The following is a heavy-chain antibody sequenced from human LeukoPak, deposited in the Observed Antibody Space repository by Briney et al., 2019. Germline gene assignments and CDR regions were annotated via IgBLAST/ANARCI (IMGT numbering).Heavy chain of an antibody. CDR2: IYHSGST. Sequence: PSETLSLTCAVSGGSISSSNWWSWVRQPPGKGLEWIGEIYHSGSTNYNPSLKSRVTISIDKSKNQFSLKVNSVTAADTAVYYCARGGYSSGWPTYFDYWGRGTLVTVSS. CDR1: GGSISSSNW. V-gene: IGHV4-4*02. D-gene: IGHD6-19*01. CDR3: ARGGYSSGWPTYFDY. J-gene: IGHJ4*02.